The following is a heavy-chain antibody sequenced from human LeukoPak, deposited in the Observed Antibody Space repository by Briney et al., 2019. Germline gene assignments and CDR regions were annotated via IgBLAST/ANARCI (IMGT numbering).Heavy chain of an antibody. D-gene: IGHD6-13*01. CDR3: ARVVGSSWFFDY. Sequence: GGSLRLSCAASGFTFSSYAMHWVRQAPGKGLEYVSAISSNGGSTYYANSVKGRLTISRDNSKNTLYLQMGSLRAEDMAVYYCARVVGSSWFFDYWGQGTLVTVSS. J-gene: IGHJ4*02. CDR1: GFTFSSYA. CDR2: ISSNGGST. V-gene: IGHV3-64*01.